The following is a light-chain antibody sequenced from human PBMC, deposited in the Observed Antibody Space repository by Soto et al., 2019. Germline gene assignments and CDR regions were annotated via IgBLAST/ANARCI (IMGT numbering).Light chain of an antibody. CDR2: AAS. V-gene: IGKV1-39*01. J-gene: IGKJ3*01. CDR3: QESYSTPSVT. CDR1: QNIYNY. Sequence: DIQMTQSPSSLSASVGDRVTIACQASQNIYNYLNWYQQKPGKAPKLLIYAASSLQSGVPSRFSGSGSGTDFTLTISSLQPEDFATYYCQESYSTPSVTFGPGTKVDIK.